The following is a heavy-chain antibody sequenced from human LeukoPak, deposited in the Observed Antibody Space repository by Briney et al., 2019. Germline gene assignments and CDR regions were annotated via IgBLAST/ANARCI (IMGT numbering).Heavy chain of an antibody. J-gene: IGHJ3*02. CDR3: ATGSSSWSGGDAFDI. V-gene: IGHV1-18*01. CDR2: ISAYNGNT. D-gene: IGHD6-13*01. CDR1: GYTFTSYG. Sequence: ASVKVSCKASGYTFTSYGISWVRQAPGQGLEWMGWISAYNGNTNYAQKLQGRVTMTTDTSTSTAYMELRSLRSDDTAVYYCATGSSSWSGGDAFDIWGQGTMVTVSS.